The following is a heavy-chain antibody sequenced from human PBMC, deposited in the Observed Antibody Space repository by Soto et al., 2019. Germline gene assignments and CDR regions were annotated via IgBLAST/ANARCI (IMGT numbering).Heavy chain of an antibody. D-gene: IGHD6-19*01. CDR3: ARSVAVPGAHIDY. V-gene: IGHV4-59*01. CDR2: VYCTGST. J-gene: IGHJ4*02. Sequence: SETLSLTCSVSGGSISGSYWSWIRQSPGKGLEWLGYVYCTGSTNYSPSLRSRVSISVDTSKNEFSLRLSSVTAADTAVYFCARSVAVPGAHIDYWGQGTQVTVSS. CDR1: GGSISGSY.